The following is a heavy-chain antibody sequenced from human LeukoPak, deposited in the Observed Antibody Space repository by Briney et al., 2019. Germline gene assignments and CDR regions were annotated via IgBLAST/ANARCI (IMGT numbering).Heavy chain of an antibody. CDR1: GGSISSYY. CDR2: IYYSGST. V-gene: IGHV4-59*01. CDR3: ARLTYGSGSYYKPKFDY. Sequence: SETLSLACTVSGGSISSYYWSWIRQPPGKGLEWIGYIYYSGSTNYNPSLKSRVTISVDTSKNQFSLKLSSVTAADTAVYYCARLTYGSGSYYKPKFDYWGQGTLVTVSS. D-gene: IGHD3-10*01. J-gene: IGHJ4*02.